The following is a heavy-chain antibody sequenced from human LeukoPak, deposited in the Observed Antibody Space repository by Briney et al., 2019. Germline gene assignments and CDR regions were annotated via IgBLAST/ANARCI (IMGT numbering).Heavy chain of an antibody. CDR3: AKGLSLPVRAPNFDY. D-gene: IGHD1-1*01. J-gene: IGHJ4*02. CDR2: ISGSGGST. CDR1: GFTFSSYA. Sequence: PGGSLRLSCAASGFTFSSYAMSWVRQAPGKGLEWVSAISGSGGSTYYADSVKGRFTISRDNSKNTLYLQMNSLRAEDTAVYYCAKGLSLPVRAPNFDYWGQGTLVTVSS. V-gene: IGHV3-23*01.